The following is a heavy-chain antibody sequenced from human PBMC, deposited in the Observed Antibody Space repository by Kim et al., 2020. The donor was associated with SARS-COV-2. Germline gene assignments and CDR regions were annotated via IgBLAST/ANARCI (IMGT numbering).Heavy chain of an antibody. V-gene: IGHV3-53*01. D-gene: IGHD4-17*01. CDR1: GFSVSNYY. CDR2: IYGGGGI. J-gene: IGHJ4*02. CDR3: ARTTTGPQWPVNDY. Sequence: GGSLRLSCAASGFSVSNYYMSWIRQAPGTGLEWVSFIYGGGGIYYADSVKGRFTISKDNSQNMLFLQLNSLRADDTAVYYCARTTTGPQWPVNDYWGQGTQVTVSS.